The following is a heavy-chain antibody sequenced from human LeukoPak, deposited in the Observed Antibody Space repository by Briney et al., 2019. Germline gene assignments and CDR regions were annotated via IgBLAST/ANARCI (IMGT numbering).Heavy chain of an antibody. CDR3: ARVDRGSYLMFYYVDY. V-gene: IGHV3-21*01. CDR2: ISSSSSYI. D-gene: IGHD1-26*01. J-gene: IGHJ4*02. CDR1: GFTFSSYS. Sequence: PGGSLRLSCAASGFTFSSYSMNWVRQAPGKGLEWVSSISSSSSYIYYADSVKGRFTISRDNAKNSLYLQMNSLRAEDTAVYYCARVDRGSYLMFYYVDYWGQGTLVTVSS.